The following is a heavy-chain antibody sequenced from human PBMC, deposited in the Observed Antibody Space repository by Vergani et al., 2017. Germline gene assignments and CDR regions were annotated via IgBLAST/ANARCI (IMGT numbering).Heavy chain of an antibody. CDR3: AGPQGTSAYYYGGFDY. CDR1: RFTFSNYA. V-gene: IGHV3-23*01. CDR2: ISSDGGST. Sequence: EVQLLESGGGLVQPAGSLRLSCAASRFTFSNYAMSWVRQAPGKGLQWVSGISSDGGSTYYADSVKGRFTISRDNSKNTLSLQMNSLTAEDTAIYYCAGPQGTSAYYYGGFDYWGQRTLVTVSS. D-gene: IGHD3-22*01. J-gene: IGHJ4*01.